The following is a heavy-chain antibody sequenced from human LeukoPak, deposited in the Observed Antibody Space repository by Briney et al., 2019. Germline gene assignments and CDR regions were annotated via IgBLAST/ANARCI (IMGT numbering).Heavy chain of an antibody. Sequence: GGSLRLSCAASGFTFSSYSMNWVRQAPGKGLEWVSYISSSSSTIYYADSVKGRFTISRGNAKNSLYLQMNSLRAEDTAVYYCARDLATYYYDSSGFDAFDIWGQGTMVTVSS. CDR2: ISSSSSTI. CDR1: GFTFSSYS. D-gene: IGHD3-22*01. CDR3: ARDLATYYYDSSGFDAFDI. J-gene: IGHJ3*02. V-gene: IGHV3-48*01.